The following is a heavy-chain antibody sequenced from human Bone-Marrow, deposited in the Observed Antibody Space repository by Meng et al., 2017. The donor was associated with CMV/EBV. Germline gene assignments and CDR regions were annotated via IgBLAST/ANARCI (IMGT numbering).Heavy chain of an antibody. Sequence: GGSLRLSCAASGFSFSDYAMTWVRQAPGKGLEWISAVSASADRTYYGDSVKGRFTISRDNSKNTVYLQMTSLKAEDTAVYYCAKDFRGYNRPSDYWGQGTLVTVSS. CDR2: VSASADRT. V-gene: IGHV3-23*01. J-gene: IGHJ4*02. CDR1: GFSFSDYA. D-gene: IGHD1-14*01. CDR3: AKDFRGYNRPSDY.